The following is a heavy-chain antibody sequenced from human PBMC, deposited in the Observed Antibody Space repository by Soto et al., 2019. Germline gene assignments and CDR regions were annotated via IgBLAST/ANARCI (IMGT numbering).Heavy chain of an antibody. V-gene: IGHV1-2*02. CDR1: GYSVTAYS. CDR2: INLNSGDT. J-gene: IGHJ4*02. Sequence: GASVKVSCKASGYSVTAYSMHWVRQAPGQGLEWMGWINLNSGDTIYAQKFQGRVTLTTDTSISTSYMELTSLTSDDTAVYYCAREASAVVSLDYWGQGTLVTVSS. CDR3: AREASAVVSLDY. D-gene: IGHD6-19*01.